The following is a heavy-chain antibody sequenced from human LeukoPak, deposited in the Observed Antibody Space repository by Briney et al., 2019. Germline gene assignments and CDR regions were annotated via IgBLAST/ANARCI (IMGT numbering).Heavy chain of an antibody. V-gene: IGHV4-61*02. CDR3: ARGYYYHR. CDR2: IYADGSS. J-gene: IGHJ4*02. Sequence: SSETLSLTCTVSGRSVSIDNSYWNWIRQPAGEGLEWIARIYADGSSTYNPSLKSRVTISVDSSKNQSSLRLSTMTAADTAVYYCARGYYYHRWGQGTLVTVSS. CDR1: GRSVSIDNSY. D-gene: IGHD3-22*01.